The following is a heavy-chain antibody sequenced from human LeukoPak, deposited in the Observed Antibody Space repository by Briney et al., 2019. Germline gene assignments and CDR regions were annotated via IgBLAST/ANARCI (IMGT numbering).Heavy chain of an antibody. J-gene: IGHJ4*02. V-gene: IGHV3-30*02. CDR2: TRYDGSYE. CDR1: GFSISDYA. Sequence: GGSLRLSCAASGFSISDYAMHWVRQAPGKGLEWVAFTRYDGSYEYYADSVKGRFTVSRDNSKNTLYLQMNTLRAEDTAVYSCAKGWKEMPTIGGYFDYWGQGTLVTVSS. D-gene: IGHD5-24*01. CDR3: AKGWKEMPTIGGYFDY.